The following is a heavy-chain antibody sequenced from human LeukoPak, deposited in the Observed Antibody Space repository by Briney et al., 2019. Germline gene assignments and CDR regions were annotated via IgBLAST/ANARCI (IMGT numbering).Heavy chain of an antibody. J-gene: IGHJ4*02. CDR1: VFIQDEYS. D-gene: IGHD1-14*01. CDR2: INADGGNI. Sequence: PGGPLRLSCAACVFIQDEYSVHGPPHAPGKRLEWFPLINADGGNIHYADSVKGRFTVSTDNRKNSLYLQMNSLTTEDTDFSNCAVGNLYHPYYLDYWGQGTLVTVSS. V-gene: IGHV3-43*01. CDR3: AVGNLYHPYYLDY.